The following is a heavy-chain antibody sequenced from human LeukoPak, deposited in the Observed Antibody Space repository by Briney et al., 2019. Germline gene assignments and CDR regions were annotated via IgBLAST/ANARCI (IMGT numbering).Heavy chain of an antibody. D-gene: IGHD4-17*01. CDR3: AKDGTYGDYEYYFDY. J-gene: IGHJ4*02. Sequence: GGSLRLSCAASGFTFSSYSMNWVRQAPGKGLEWVSSISGSSSYIYYADSVKGRFTTSRDNAKNSLYLQMNSLRAEDTAVYYCAKDGTYGDYEYYFDYWGQGTLVTVSS. V-gene: IGHV3-21*01. CDR1: GFTFSSYS. CDR2: ISGSSSYI.